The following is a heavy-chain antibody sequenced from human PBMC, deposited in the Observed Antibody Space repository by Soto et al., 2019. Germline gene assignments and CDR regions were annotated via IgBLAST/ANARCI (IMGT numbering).Heavy chain of an antibody. V-gene: IGHV4-30-4*01. Sequence: QVQLQESGPGLVKPSQALSLTCTVSGGDINSGDYYWSWVRQPPGKGLEWIGSIYHTGTAYYSPTLTSRLTMSVDVSKNQFSLTLTSVTAAETAVFFCARGNYGYDSWGQGSLITVSS. CDR1: GGDINSGDYY. CDR3: ARGNYGYDS. D-gene: IGHD3-3*01. J-gene: IGHJ5*01. CDR2: IYHTGTA.